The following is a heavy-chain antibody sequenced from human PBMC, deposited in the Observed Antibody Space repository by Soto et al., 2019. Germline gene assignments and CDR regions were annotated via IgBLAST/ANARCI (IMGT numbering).Heavy chain of an antibody. CDR3: ARRDGYCSGGSCLTDDAFDI. CDR1: GGSISSSNW. D-gene: IGHD2-15*01. V-gene: IGHV4-4*02. Sequence: SETLSLTCAVSGGSISSSNWWSWVRQPPGKGLEWIGEIYHSGSTNYNPSLKSRVTISVDKSKNQFSLKLSSVTAADTAVYYRARRDGYCSGGSCLTDDAFDIWGQGTMVTVSS. J-gene: IGHJ3*02. CDR2: IYHSGST.